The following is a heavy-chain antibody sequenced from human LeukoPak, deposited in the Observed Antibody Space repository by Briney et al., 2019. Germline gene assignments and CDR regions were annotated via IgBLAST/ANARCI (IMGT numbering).Heavy chain of an antibody. CDR2: IYYSGST. D-gene: IGHD3-10*01. J-gene: IGHJ4*02. CDR1: GGSISSYY. Sequence: SETLSLTCTVSGGSISSYYWSWIRQPPGKGLEWIGYIYYSGSTNYNPSLKSRVTISVDTSKNQFSLKLSSVTAADTAVYYCARDDYYGSGSYLIWGQGTLVTVSS. CDR3: ARDDYYGSGSYLI. V-gene: IGHV4-59*01.